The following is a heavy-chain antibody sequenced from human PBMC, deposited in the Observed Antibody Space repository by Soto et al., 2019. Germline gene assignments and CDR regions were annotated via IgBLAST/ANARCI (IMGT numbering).Heavy chain of an antibody. Sequence: PSETLSLTCAVYGGSFSGYYWSWIRQPPGKGLEWIGEINHSGSTNYNPSLKSRVTISVDTSKNQFSLKLSSVTAADTAVYYCARGLGAKRHNSYGRYNWFDPWGQGTRVTVSS. D-gene: IGHD5-18*01. CDR1: GGSFSGYY. V-gene: IGHV4-34*01. CDR3: ARGLGAKRHNSYGRYNWFDP. CDR2: INHSGST. J-gene: IGHJ5*02.